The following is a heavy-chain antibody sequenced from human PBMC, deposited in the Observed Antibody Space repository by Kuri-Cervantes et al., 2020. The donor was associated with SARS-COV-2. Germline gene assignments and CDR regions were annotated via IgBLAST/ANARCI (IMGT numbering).Heavy chain of an antibody. CDR1: GGSFSGYY. D-gene: IGHD4-11*01. V-gene: IGHV4-34*01. CDR3: ARAGVRVLIDLYSNPGFDY. CDR2: INHSGST. Sequence: ESLKISCAVYGGSFSGYYWSWIRQPPGKGLEWIGEINHSGSTNYNPSLKSRVTISVDTSKNQFSLKLSSVTAADMAVYYCARAGVRVLIDLYSNPGFDYWGQGTLVTVSS. J-gene: IGHJ4*02.